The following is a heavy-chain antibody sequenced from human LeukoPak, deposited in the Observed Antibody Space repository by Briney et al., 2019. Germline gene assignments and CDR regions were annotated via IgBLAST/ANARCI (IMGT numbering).Heavy chain of an antibody. CDR3: ARGNSSGWYSSY. CDR2: IYYSGST. Sequence: SETLSLTCTVSGGSISSSSYYWGWIRQPPGKGLEWIGSIYYSGSTYYNPSLKSRVTISVDTSKNQFSLKLSSVTAADTAVYYCARGNSSGWYSSYWGQGTLVTVSS. J-gene: IGHJ4*02. CDR1: GGSISSSSYY. V-gene: IGHV4-39*01. D-gene: IGHD6-19*01.